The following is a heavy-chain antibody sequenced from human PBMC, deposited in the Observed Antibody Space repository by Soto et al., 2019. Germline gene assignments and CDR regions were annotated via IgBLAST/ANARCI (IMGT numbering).Heavy chain of an antibody. CDR2: IYYSGST. V-gene: IGHV4-39*01. Sequence: QLQLQESGPGLVKPSETLSLTCTVSGGSISSSSYYWGWIRQPPGKGLEWIGSIYYSGSTYYNPSLKSRVTISVDTSKNQFSLKLSSVTAADTAVYYCARSGIAARPDSWFDPWGQGTLVTVSS. CDR1: GGSISSSSYY. CDR3: ARSGIAARPDSWFDP. J-gene: IGHJ5*02. D-gene: IGHD6-6*01.